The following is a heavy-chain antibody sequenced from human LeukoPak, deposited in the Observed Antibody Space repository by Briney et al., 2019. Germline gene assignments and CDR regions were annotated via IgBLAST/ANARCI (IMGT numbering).Heavy chain of an antibody. Sequence: GASVKVSCKASGYTFTGYYMHWVRQAPGRGLEWMGRINPNSGGTNYAQKFQGRVTMTRDTSISTAYMELSRLRSDDTAVYYCARAEGITIFGVVITNEDYWGQGTLVTVSS. CDR3: ARAEGITIFGVVITNEDY. V-gene: IGHV1-2*06. CDR1: GYTFTGYY. J-gene: IGHJ4*02. CDR2: INPNSGGT. D-gene: IGHD3-3*01.